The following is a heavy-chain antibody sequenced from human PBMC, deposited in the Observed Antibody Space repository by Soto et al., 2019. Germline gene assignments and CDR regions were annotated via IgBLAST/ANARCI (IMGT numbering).Heavy chain of an antibody. CDR3: ARGTTIAGRPKGTYYYGMDV. Sequence: QVPLVQSGAEVKRPGASVKISCTASGYTFNTYAMQWVRQAPGPRLEWMGWINAGNGDTKYSQKFQGRVTIIRDTSANTAYMELTSLRSEDSALYYCARGTTIAGRPKGTYYYGMDVWGQGTTVTVSS. CDR2: INAGNGDT. CDR1: GYTFNTYA. V-gene: IGHV1-3*01. D-gene: IGHD6-6*01. J-gene: IGHJ6*02.